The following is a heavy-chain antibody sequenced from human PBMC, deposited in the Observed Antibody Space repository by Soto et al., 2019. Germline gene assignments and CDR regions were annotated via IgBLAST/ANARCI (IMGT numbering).Heavy chain of an antibody. J-gene: IGHJ2*01. D-gene: IGHD3-9*01. Sequence: EVQLLESGGGLVQPGGSLRLSCAASGFTFSAYAMGWVRQAPGKGLEWVSTIHGGGGATHYADSVKGRFTISRDDSKNTLYAQMDSQRAEDTAVYYCAKFEGHPPEYWYRDFWGRGTGVTVSS. CDR3: AKFEGHPPEYWYRDF. V-gene: IGHV3-23*01. CDR1: GFTFSAYA. CDR2: IHGGGGAT.